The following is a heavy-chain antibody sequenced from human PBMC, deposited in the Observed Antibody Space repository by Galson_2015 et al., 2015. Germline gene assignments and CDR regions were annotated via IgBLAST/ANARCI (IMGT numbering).Heavy chain of an antibody. V-gene: IGHV1-18*01. Sequence: SVKVSCKASGYTFTSYGISWVRQAPGQGLEWMGWISAYNGNTNYAQKLQGRVTMTTDTSTSTAYMELRSLRSDDTAVYYCARTYYDFWSGYNNCYYYYMDVWGKGTTVTVSS. D-gene: IGHD3-3*01. CDR3: ARTYYDFWSGYNNCYYYYMDV. CDR1: GYTFTSYG. J-gene: IGHJ6*03. CDR2: ISAYNGNT.